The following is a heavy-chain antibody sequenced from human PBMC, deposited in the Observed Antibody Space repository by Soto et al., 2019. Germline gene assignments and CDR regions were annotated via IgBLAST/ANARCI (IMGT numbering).Heavy chain of an antibody. D-gene: IGHD5-12*01. Sequence: QVTLKESGPVLVKPTETLTLTCTVSGFSLSNARMGVSWIRQPPGKALEWLAHMFSNDEKSYSTSLKSRLTISKDTSKSQVVLTMTNMDPVDTATYYCARIVEMATYFDYWGQGTLVTVSS. J-gene: IGHJ4*02. CDR3: ARIVEMATYFDY. CDR1: GFSLSNARMG. CDR2: MFSNDEK. V-gene: IGHV2-26*01.